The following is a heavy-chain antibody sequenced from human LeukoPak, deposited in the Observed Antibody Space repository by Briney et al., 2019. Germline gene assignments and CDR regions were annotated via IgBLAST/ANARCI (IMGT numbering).Heavy chain of an antibody. V-gene: IGHV3-30-3*01. D-gene: IGHD4-17*01. CDR2: ISYDGSNK. Sequence: PGGSLRLSCAASGFTFSSYAMHWVRQAPGKGLEWVAVISYDGSNKYYADSVKGRFTISRDNSKNTLYLQMNSLRAEDTAVYYCARDPDYATQVGYFDYWGQGTLVTVSS. CDR1: GFTFSSYA. CDR3: ARDPDYATQVGYFDY. J-gene: IGHJ4*02.